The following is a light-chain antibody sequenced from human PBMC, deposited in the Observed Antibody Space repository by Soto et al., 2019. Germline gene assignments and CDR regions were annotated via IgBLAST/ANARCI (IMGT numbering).Light chain of an antibody. CDR2: GAS. CDR3: QQRSNWPSIT. CDR1: QSVSSY. V-gene: IGKV3-11*01. Sequence: EIVLTQSPATLSLCPGESATLSCRASQSVSSYLAWYQQKPGQAPRLLIYGASTGATGLPARFSGSGSGTEFTLTINSLQAEDCAVYYCQQRSNWPSITFGQGTRLEIK. J-gene: IGKJ5*01.